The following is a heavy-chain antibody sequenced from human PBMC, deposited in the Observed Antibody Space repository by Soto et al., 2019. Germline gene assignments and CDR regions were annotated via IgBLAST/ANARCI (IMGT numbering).Heavy chain of an antibody. V-gene: IGHV3-11*01. CDR3: ASHYDMWSGYLSPVDY. Sequence: QVQLVESGGDLVKRGGSLRLSCAASGYTFSDYYMSWIRQAPGKGLEWISYIDTSSTKIYYADSVKGRFTISRDNAKNSLYLEMNSLRDEDTAVYHCASHYDMWSGYLSPVDYWGQGTLVTVS. J-gene: IGHJ4*02. D-gene: IGHD3-3*01. CDR1: GYTFSDYY. CDR2: IDTSSTKI.